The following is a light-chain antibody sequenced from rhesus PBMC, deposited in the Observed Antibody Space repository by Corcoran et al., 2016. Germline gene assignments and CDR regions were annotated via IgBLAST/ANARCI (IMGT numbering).Light chain of an antibody. V-gene: IGKV1-28*03. CDR2: DAS. CDR1: QGISSY. J-gene: IGKJ4*01. CDR3: QQHNSHPLT. Sequence: DIQMTQSPSSLSASVGDTVTITCRASQGISSYLNWFQQQPWKAPKLRIYDASSLQSGVPSRFSGSGSGTDFTLTISSLQPEDFAAYYCQQHNSHPLTFGGGTKVELK.